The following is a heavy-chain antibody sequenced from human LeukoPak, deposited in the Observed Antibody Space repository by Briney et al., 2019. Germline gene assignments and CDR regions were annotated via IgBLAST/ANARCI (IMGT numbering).Heavy chain of an antibody. CDR1: GGSFSGYY. CDR2: INHSGST. Sequence: SETLSLTCAVYGGSFSGYYWSWIRQPPGKGLEWTGEINHSGSTNYNPSLKSRVTISVDTSKNQFSLKLSSVTAADTAVYYCARSRYDILTGYYNEDYWGQGTLVTVSP. CDR3: ARSRYDILTGYYNEDY. V-gene: IGHV4-34*01. D-gene: IGHD3-9*01. J-gene: IGHJ4*02.